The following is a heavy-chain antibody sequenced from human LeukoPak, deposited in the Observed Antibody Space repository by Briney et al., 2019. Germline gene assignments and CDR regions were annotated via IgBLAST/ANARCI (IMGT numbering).Heavy chain of an antibody. Sequence: PGGSLRLSCAASGFTFDDYGMSWVRQAPGKGLEWVSGINWNGGSTGYADSVKGRFTISRDNLGNSVYLHMNSLRAEDTAVYYCARVSGLVGDGYDYWGYFDLWGQGTLVTVSS. CDR1: GFTFDDYG. J-gene: IGHJ4*02. D-gene: IGHD5-24*01. CDR2: INWNGGST. V-gene: IGHV3-20*04. CDR3: ARVSGLVGDGYDYWGYFDL.